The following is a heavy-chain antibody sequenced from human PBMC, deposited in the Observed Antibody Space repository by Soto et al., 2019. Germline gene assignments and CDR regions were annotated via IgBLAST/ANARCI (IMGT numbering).Heavy chain of an antibody. J-gene: IGHJ4*02. D-gene: IGHD6-6*01. Sequence: SETLSLTCAVYGGSFSGYYWSWIRQPPGKGLEWIGEINHSGSTNYNPSLKSRVTISVDTSKNQFSLKLSSVTTADTAVYYCARDLGRVIAARYFDYWGQGTLVTVSS. V-gene: IGHV4-34*01. CDR1: GGSFSGYY. CDR2: INHSGST. CDR3: ARDLGRVIAARYFDY.